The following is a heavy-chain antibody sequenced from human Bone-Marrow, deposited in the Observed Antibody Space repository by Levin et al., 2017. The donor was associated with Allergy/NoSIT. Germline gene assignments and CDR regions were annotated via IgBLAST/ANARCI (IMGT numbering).Heavy chain of an antibody. CDR2: IVVASGNT. D-gene: IGHD2-2*01. V-gene: IGHV1-58*02. CDR3: AALPDIAVTAAGMGWNDWFDP. Sequence: ASVKVSCKASGFTFINSAIQWVRQARGQRLEWIGWIVVASGNTEYAQKFQERVTITRDMSTSTAYMELRSLRSEATAVFFCAALPDIAVTAAGMGWNDWFDPWGQGTLVTVSS. J-gene: IGHJ5*02. CDR1: GFTFINSA.